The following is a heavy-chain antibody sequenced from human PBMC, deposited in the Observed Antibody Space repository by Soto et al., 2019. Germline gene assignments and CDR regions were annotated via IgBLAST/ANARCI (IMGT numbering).Heavy chain of an antibody. CDR1: GFTFSSYA. Sequence: PGGSLRLSCAASGFTFSSYAMHWVRQAPGKWLEWVAVISYDGSNKYYADSVKGRFTISRDNSKNTLYLQMNSLRAEDTAVYYCARDNSIAARKSRYGMDVWGQGXTVTVYS. CDR3: ARDNSIAARKSRYGMDV. CDR2: ISYDGSNK. D-gene: IGHD6-6*01. V-gene: IGHV3-30-3*01. J-gene: IGHJ6*02.